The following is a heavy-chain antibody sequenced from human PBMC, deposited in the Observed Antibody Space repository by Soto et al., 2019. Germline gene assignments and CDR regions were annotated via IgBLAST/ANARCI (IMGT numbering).Heavy chain of an antibody. V-gene: IGHV3-30-3*01. CDR3: ARVSALLRFLEWSPLGYYYYGMDV. CDR2: ISYDGSNK. CDR1: GFTFSSYA. J-gene: IGHJ6*02. Sequence: GGSLRLSCAASGFTFSSYAMHWVRQAPGKGLEWVAVISYDGSNKYYADSVKGRFTISRDNSKNTLYLQMNSLRAEDTAVYYCARVSALLRFLEWSPLGYYYYGMDVWGQGTTVTVSS. D-gene: IGHD3-3*01.